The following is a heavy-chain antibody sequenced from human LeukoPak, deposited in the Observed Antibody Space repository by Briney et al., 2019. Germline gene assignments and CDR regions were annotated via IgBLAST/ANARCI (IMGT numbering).Heavy chain of an antibody. Sequence: PGGSLRLSCAASGFTFSSYEMNWVRQAPGKGLEWVSYISSSGSTIYYADSVKGRFTISRDNAKNTLFLQMNSLRAEDTAVYYCTRENWQQLGSPNAFDIWGQGTMVTVSS. CDR1: GFTFSSYE. CDR2: ISSSGSTI. D-gene: IGHD6-13*01. J-gene: IGHJ3*02. V-gene: IGHV3-48*03. CDR3: TRENWQQLGSPNAFDI.